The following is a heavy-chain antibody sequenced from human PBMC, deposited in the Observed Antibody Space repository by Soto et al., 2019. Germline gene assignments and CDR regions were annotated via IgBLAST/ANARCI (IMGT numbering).Heavy chain of an antibody. J-gene: IGHJ3*01. CDR3: ARPQSRATVTIGYDAFDL. Sequence: QVQLVQSGAEVKKPGASVKVSCKASGYTFTSYYMHWVRQAPGQGLEWMGIINPSGGSTSYAQKFQGRVTMTRDTSTSTVYMELSSLRSEDTAVYYCARPQSRATVTIGYDAFDLWGQGTMVTVSS. V-gene: IGHV1-46*01. D-gene: IGHD4-17*01. CDR1: GYTFTSYY. CDR2: INPSGGST.